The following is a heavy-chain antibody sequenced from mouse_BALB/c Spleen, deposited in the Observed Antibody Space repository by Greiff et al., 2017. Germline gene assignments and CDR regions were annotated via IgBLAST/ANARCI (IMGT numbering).Heavy chain of an antibody. CDR3: AREGAMDY. CDR1: GFTFSSYA. J-gene: IGHJ4*01. V-gene: IGHV5-9-3*01. CDR2: ISSGGSYT. Sequence: EVNVVESGGGLVKPGGSLKLSCAASGFTFSSYAMSWVRQTPEKRLEWVATISSGGSYTYYPDSVKGRFTISRDNAKNTLYLQMSSLRSEDTAMYYCAREGAMDYWGQGTSVTVSS.